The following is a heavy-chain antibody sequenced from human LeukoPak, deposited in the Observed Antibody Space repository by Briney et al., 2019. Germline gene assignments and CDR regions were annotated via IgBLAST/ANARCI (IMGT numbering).Heavy chain of an antibody. D-gene: IGHD3/OR15-3a*01. CDR3: ANGLNVPDY. CDR2: ISDSGGST. J-gene: IGHJ4*02. CDR1: XXTFSXYA. V-gene: IGHV3-23*01. Sequence: PAGGSLXXSXXXSXXTFSXYAMSWVRQAPGKGLEWVSSISDSGGSTYYADSVQGRFTISRDNSKNTVFLQMNSLRAEDTAIYYCANGLNVPDYWGQGTLVTVSS.